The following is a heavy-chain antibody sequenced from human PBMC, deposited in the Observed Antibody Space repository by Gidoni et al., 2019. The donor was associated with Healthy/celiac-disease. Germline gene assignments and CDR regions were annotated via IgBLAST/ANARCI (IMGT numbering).Heavy chain of an antibody. J-gene: IGHJ4*02. CDR2: IKSKTDGGTT. CDR3: TTGGYCSGGSCYEGVY. Sequence: LEWVGRIKSKTDGGTTDYAAPVKGRFTISRDDSKNTLYLQMNSLKTEDTAVYYCTTGGYCSGGSCYEGVYWGQGTLVTVSS. D-gene: IGHD2-15*01. V-gene: IGHV3-15*01.